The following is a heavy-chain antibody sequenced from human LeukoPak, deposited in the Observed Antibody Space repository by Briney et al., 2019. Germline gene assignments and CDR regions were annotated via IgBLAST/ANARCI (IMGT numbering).Heavy chain of an antibody. J-gene: IGHJ4*02. V-gene: IGHV3-21*01. Sequence: GGSPRLSCAASGFTFSSYSMNWVRQAPGKGLEWVSSISSSSSYIYYADSVKGRFTISRDNAKNSLYLQMNSLRAEDTAVYYCARDESLAAAGSDYWGQGTLVTVSS. D-gene: IGHD6-13*01. CDR3: ARDESLAAAGSDY. CDR1: GFTFSSYS. CDR2: ISSSSSYI.